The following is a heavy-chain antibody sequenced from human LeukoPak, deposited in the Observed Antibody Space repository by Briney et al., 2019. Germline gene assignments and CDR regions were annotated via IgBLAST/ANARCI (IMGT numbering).Heavy chain of an antibody. CDR1: GFTFDDYG. CDR2: INWNGGST. V-gene: IGHV3-20*04. Sequence: GGSLRLSCAASGFTFDDYGMSWVRQAPGEGLEWVSGINWNGGSTGYADSVKGRFTISRDNAKNSLYLQMNSLRAEDTALYYCARGRQYNWNDVFDYWGQGTLVTVSS. CDR3: ARGRQYNWNDVFDY. J-gene: IGHJ4*02. D-gene: IGHD1-1*01.